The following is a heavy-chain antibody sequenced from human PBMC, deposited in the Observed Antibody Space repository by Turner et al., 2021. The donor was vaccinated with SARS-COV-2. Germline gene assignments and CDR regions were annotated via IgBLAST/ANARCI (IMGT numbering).Heavy chain of an antibody. V-gene: IGHV3-7*03. CDR2: IKQDGSEK. Sequence: EVQLVESGGGLVHPGGSLRLSCAASGFTFSSYWMNWVRQAPGKGLEWVANIKQDGSEKYYVDSVKGRFTISRDNAKNSLYLQMNSLRAEDTAVYYCAREESGSFGAYGMDVWGQGTTVTVSS. CDR3: AREESGSFGAYGMDV. CDR1: GFTFSSYW. J-gene: IGHJ6*02. D-gene: IGHD2-15*01.